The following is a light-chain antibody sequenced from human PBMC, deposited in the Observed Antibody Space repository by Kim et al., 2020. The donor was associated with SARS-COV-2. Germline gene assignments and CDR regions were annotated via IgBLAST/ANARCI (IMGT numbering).Light chain of an antibody. CDR3: KQYETYWT. CDR1: QSVDGW. J-gene: IGKJ1*01. CDR2: QAS. Sequence: DIQMTQSPSTLSAFVGDSVTITCRASQSVDGWLAWYQQQPGKAPRLLIYQASKLASGVPSRFSGSGSGTDFSLTVNNLQPQDSAVYYCKQYETYWTFGPGTK. V-gene: IGKV1-5*03.